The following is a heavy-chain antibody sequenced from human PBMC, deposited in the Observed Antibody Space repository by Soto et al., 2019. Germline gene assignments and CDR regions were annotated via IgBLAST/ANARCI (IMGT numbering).Heavy chain of an antibody. CDR1: GFTFSDSW. CDR2: ILSKNDGGTT. J-gene: IGHJ4*02. V-gene: IGHV3-15*01. Sequence: EVQLVESGGGFVTPGGSLRLSCAASGFTFSDSWMGGVRQAPGKGLEWVVRILSKNDGGTTDYAAPVKGRVTISRDDSQNTLYLQMNSLKTEDTAVYYCTTYDYISCIYRYRWAYWGQGNLVTVS. CDR3: TTYDYISCIYRYRWAY. D-gene: IGHD3-16*02.